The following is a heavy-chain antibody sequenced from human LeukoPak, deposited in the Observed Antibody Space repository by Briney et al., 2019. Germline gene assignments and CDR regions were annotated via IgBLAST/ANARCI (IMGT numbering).Heavy chain of an antibody. J-gene: IGHJ5*02. V-gene: IGHV4-34*01. CDR3: ARGLGYSGYQRGANWFDP. CDR2: IKQSGST. Sequence: AETLSLTCAAYGCSFSGYYWNWIRQPPGQGLQWIGEIKQSGSTNYNPSLKSRVTITGDMSKSQYSLKLSSVTAADTAVYYCARGLGYSGYQRGANWFDPWGQGTLVTVSS. D-gene: IGHD5-12*01. CDR1: GCSFSGYY.